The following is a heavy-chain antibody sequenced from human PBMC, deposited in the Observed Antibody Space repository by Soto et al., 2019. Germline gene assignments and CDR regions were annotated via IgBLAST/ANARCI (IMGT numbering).Heavy chain of an antibody. CDR2: IYYSGST. J-gene: IGHJ5*02. CDR3: ARTITGTTFDP. V-gene: IGHV4-31*03. D-gene: IGHD1-7*01. Sequence: SETLSLTCTVSGGSISSGGYYWSWIRQHPGKGLEWIGYIYYSGSTYYNPSLKSRVTISVDTSKNQFSLKLSSVTAAGTAVYYCARTITGTTFDPWGQGTLVTVSS. CDR1: GGSISSGGYY.